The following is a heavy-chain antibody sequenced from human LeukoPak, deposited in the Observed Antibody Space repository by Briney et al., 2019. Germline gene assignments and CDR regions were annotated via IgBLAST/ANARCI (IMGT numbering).Heavy chain of an antibody. J-gene: IGHJ4*02. Sequence: SETLSLTCTVSGDSISNYYWSWIRQPPGKGLEWIGYIYYSESTNYNPSLKSRVTISTDTSKSQFSLNLRSVTAEDTGIYYCARGRCRNSGCRPYFDYWGQGAQVTVSS. CDR2: IYYSEST. D-gene: IGHD2/OR15-2a*01. V-gene: IGHV4-59*01. CDR1: GDSISNYY. CDR3: ARGRCRNSGCRPYFDY.